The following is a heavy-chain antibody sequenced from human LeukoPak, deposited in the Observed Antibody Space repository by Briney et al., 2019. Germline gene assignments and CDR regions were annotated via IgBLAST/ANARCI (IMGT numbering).Heavy chain of an antibody. D-gene: IGHD5-18*01. V-gene: IGHV4-34*01. CDR3: ARVGYSYGFPGY. Sequence: KPSETLSLTCAVYGGSFSGYYWSWIRQPPGKGLEWIGEINHSGSTNYNPSLKSRVTISVDTSKNQFSLKLSSVTAADTAVYYCARVGYSYGFPGYWGQGTLVTVSS. CDR2: INHSGST. J-gene: IGHJ4*02. CDR1: GGSFSGYY.